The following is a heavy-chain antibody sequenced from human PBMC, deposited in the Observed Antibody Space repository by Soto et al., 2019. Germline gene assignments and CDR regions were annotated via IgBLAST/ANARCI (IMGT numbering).Heavy chain of an antibody. CDR3: ARDGYYYDSSGYYPPPDYYYYYGMDV. D-gene: IGHD3-22*01. CDR2: ISYDGSNK. V-gene: IGHV3-30-3*01. J-gene: IGHJ6*02. CDR1: GFTFSSYA. Sequence: GGSLRLSCAASGFTFSSYAMHWVRQAPGKGLEWVAVISYDGSNKCYADSVKGRFTISRDNSKNTLYLQMNSLRAEDTAVYYCARDGYYYDSSGYYPPPDYYYYYGMDVWGQGTTVTVSS.